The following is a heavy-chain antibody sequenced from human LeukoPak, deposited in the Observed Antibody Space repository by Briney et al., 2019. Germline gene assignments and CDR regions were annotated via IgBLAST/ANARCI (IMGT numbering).Heavy chain of an antibody. CDR1: GFTFSSYG. CDR3: ARDGDTAKDY. D-gene: IGHD5-18*01. CDR2: IRYDGSNK. V-gene: IGHV3-30*02. J-gene: IGHJ4*02. Sequence: PGGSLRLSCAASGFTFSSYGMHWVRQAPGKGLEWVAFIRYDGSNKYYADSVKGRFTISRDNSKNTLYLQMNSLRAEDTAVYYCARDGDTAKDYWGQGTLVTVSS.